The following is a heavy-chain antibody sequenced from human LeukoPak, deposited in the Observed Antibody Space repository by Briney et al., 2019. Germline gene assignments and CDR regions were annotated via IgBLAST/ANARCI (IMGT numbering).Heavy chain of an antibody. D-gene: IGHD3-22*01. CDR1: GGSISSYY. CDR2: IYYSGST. Sequence: PSETLSLTCTVSGGSISSYYWSWIRQPPGKGLEWIGYIYYSGSTNYNPSLKSRVTISVDTSKNQFSLKLSSVTAADTAVCYCARGRHYYDSSGYPFDYWGQGTLVTVSS. CDR3: ARGRHYYDSSGYPFDY. V-gene: IGHV4-59*01. J-gene: IGHJ4*02.